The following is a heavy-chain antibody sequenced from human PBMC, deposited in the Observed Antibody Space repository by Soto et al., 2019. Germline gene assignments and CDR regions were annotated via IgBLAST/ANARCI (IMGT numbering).Heavy chain of an antibody. J-gene: IGHJ4*02. CDR1: GFTFSSYG. V-gene: IGHV3-30*18. CDR2: ISYDGSNK. Sequence: QVQLVESGGGVVQPGRSLRLSCAASGFTFSSYGMHWVRQAPGKGLEWVAVISYDGSNKYYADYVKGRFTISRDNSKNTLYLQMNSLRAEDTAVYYCAKDQNIVATSGGAIRPYYFDYWGQGTLVTVSS. D-gene: IGHD5-12*01. CDR3: AKDQNIVATSGGAIRPYYFDY.